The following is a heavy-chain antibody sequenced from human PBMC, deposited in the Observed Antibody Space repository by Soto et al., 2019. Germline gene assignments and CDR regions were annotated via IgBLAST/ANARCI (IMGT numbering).Heavy chain of an antibody. CDR3: AHSLHYYDSIGYYWRGALAFDI. Sequence: SGPTLVNPTQTLTLTCTFSGFSLSTSGVGVGWIRQPPGKALEWLALIYWNDDKRYSPSLKSRLTITKDTSKNQVVLTMTNMDPVDTATYYCAHSLHYYDSIGYYWRGALAFDICGQGTMVPVS. J-gene: IGHJ3*02. V-gene: IGHV2-5*01. D-gene: IGHD3-22*01. CDR2: IYWNDDK. CDR1: GFSLSTSGVG.